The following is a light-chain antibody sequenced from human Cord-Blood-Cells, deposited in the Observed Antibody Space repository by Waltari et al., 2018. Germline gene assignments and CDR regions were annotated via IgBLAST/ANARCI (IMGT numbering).Light chain of an antibody. CDR3: SSYTSSSTYV. V-gene: IGLV2-14*01. Sequence: QSALTQPASVSGSPAQSITISCTGTSSDGGGYNYVSWSQQHPGKAPKLMIYDVSKRPSGVSNRFSGSKSGNTASLTISGLQAEDEADYYCSSYTSSSTYVFGTGTKVTVL. CDR2: DVS. CDR1: SSDGGGYNY. J-gene: IGLJ1*01.